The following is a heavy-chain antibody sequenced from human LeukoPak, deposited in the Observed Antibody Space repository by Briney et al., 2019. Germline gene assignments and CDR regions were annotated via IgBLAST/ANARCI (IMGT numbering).Heavy chain of an antibody. CDR3: ARDQEYSGSYYRYFDF. Sequence: SETLSLTCTVSGGSISNYHWSWFRQPPGKGLEWIGYIFYSGSTNYTPSLRSRVTIPVDTSKNQFSLKLSSVTAADTAVYYCARDQEYSGSYYRYFDFWGQGALVTVSS. V-gene: IGHV4-59*01. D-gene: IGHD1-26*01. J-gene: IGHJ4*02. CDR1: GGSISNYH. CDR2: IFYSGST.